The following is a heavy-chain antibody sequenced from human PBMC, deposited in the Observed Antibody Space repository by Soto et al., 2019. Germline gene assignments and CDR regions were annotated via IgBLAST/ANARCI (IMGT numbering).Heavy chain of an antibody. J-gene: IGHJ4*02. V-gene: IGHV3-33*01. CDR1: GFTFSSYG. D-gene: IGHD6-6*01. CDR2: IWYDGSNK. CDR3: ARDLRPWYSCSSPGPNLDY. Sequence: LRLSCAASGFTFSSYGMHWVRQAPGKGLEWVAVIWYDGSNKYYADSVKGRFTISRDNSKNTLYLQMNSLRAEDTAVYYCARDLRPWYSCSSPGPNLDYWGQVTLVTVSS.